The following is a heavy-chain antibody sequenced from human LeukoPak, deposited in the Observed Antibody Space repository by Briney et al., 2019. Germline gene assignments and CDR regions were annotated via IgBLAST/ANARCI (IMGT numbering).Heavy chain of an antibody. J-gene: IGHJ4*02. Sequence: ASVKVSCKASGYTFTGYYMHWVRQAPGQGLEWMGWINPNSGGTNYAQKFQGRVTMTRDTSISTAYKELSRLRSDDTAVYYCARGFAVAGTREKNFDYWGQGTLVTVSS. CDR2: INPNSGGT. CDR1: GYTFTGYY. V-gene: IGHV1-2*02. D-gene: IGHD6-19*01. CDR3: ARGFAVAGTREKNFDY.